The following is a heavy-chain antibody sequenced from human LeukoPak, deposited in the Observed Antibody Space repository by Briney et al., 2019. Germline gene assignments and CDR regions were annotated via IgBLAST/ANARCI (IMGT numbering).Heavy chain of an antibody. J-gene: IGHJ4*02. Sequence: PGRSLRLSCAAPGFTFRSYGMHWVRQAPGKGLEWVAVISYDGSDKYYADSVKGRFTISRDNSKNTLYLQMNSLRAEDTAVYYCAASAWDYWGQGTLVTVSS. CDR1: GFTFRSYG. D-gene: IGHD3-10*01. V-gene: IGHV3-30*03. CDR3: AASAWDY. CDR2: ISYDGSDK.